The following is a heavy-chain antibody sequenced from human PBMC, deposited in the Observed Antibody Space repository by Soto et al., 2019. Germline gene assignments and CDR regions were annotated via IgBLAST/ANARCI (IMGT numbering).Heavy chain of an antibody. CDR3: ARVYGSGSYPYYYYYYGMDV. CDR2: IYHSGST. CDR1: GGSISSSNW. D-gene: IGHD3-10*01. Sequence: SETLSLTCAVSGGSISSSNWWSWVRQPAGKGLEWIGEIYHSGSTNYNPSLKSRVTISVDKSKNQFSLKLSSVTAADTAVYYCARVYGSGSYPYYYYYYGMDVWGQGTTVT. J-gene: IGHJ6*02. V-gene: IGHV4-4*02.